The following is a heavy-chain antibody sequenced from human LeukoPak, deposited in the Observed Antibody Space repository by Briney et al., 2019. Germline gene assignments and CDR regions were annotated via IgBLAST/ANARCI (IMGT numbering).Heavy chain of an antibody. CDR3: ARDLSGVTGYTYGRGVDY. Sequence: PGGSLRLSCTASGFTFSSYGMSWVRQAPGKGLEWVAFIRYDGSNKYYADSVKGRFTISRDNAKNSLYLQMNSLRAEDTAVYYCARDLSGVTGYTYGRGVDYWGQGTLVTVSS. CDR2: IRYDGSNK. D-gene: IGHD5-18*01. CDR1: GFTFSSYG. V-gene: IGHV3-30*02. J-gene: IGHJ4*02.